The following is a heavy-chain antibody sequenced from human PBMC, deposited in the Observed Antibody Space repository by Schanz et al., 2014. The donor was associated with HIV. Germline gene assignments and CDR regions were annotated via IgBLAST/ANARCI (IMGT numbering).Heavy chain of an antibody. CDR2: IKSKTDGGTT. J-gene: IGHJ5*02. CDR3: TTERVLAYYYDSSGPNWFDP. CDR1: GFTFSNAW. Sequence: EVQLLESGGGLVQPGGSLRLSCAASGFTFSNAWMSWVRQAPGKGLEWVGRIKSKTDGGTTDYAAPVKGRFTISRDDSKNTLYLQMNSLKTDDTAVYYCTTERVLAYYYDSSGPNWFDPWGQGTLVTVSP. V-gene: IGHV3-15*01. D-gene: IGHD3-22*01.